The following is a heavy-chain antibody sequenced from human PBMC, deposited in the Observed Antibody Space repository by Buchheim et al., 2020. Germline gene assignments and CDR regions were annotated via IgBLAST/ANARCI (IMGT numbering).Heavy chain of an antibody. CDR3: AKGAYDSSGYYYGPLDY. CDR1: GFTFDDYT. D-gene: IGHD3-22*01. CDR2: ISWDGGST. J-gene: IGHJ4*02. V-gene: IGHV3-43*01. Sequence: EVQLVESGGVVVQPGGSLRLSCAASGFTFDDYTMHWVRQAPGKGLEWVSLISWDGGSTYYADSVKGRFTISRDNSNNSLYLQMNSLRTEDTALYYCAKGAYDSSGYYYGPLDYWGQGTL.